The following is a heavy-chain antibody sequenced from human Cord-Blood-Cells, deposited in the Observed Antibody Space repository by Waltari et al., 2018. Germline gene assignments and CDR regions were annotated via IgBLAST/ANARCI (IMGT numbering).Heavy chain of an antibody. V-gene: IGHV1-69*04. CDR1: GGTFSSYA. D-gene: IGHD6-13*01. Sequence: QVQLVQSGAEVKKPGSSVKVSCKASGGTFSSYAISWVRQAPGQGLEWMGGIIPILGIANYAQKFQGRVTITADESTSTAYMELSSLRSEDTAVYYCARGGVMAAAGTRTFNWFDPWGQGTLVTVSS. J-gene: IGHJ5*02. CDR2: IIPILGIA. CDR3: ARGGVMAAAGTRTFNWFDP.